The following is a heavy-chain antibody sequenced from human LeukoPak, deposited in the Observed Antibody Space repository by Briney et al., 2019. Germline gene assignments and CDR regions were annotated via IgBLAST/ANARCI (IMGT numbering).Heavy chain of an antibody. V-gene: IGHV3-11*04. CDR3: ARDLGSGSYSGYFDY. J-gene: IGHJ4*02. D-gene: IGHD1-26*01. Sequence: GGSLRLSCAASGFIFSDYYMGWVRQAPGKGLEWVSYISNKGSSSTTYYADSVKGRFTISRDDAQNSLYLQMNSLRAEDTAVYYCARDLGSGSYSGYFDYWGQGTLVTVSS. CDR1: GFIFSDYY. CDR2: ISNKGSSSTT.